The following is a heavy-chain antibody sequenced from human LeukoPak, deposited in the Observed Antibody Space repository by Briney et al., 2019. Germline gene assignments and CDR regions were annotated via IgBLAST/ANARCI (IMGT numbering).Heavy chain of an antibody. D-gene: IGHD3-22*01. CDR1: GYTLTELS. Sequence: ASVKVSCKVSGYTLTELSMHWVRQAPGKGLEWMGGFDPEDGESFYAQKFQGRVTMTEDTSTDTAYMELSSLRSEDTAVYYCATDYYYDSSGSYYTVDYWGQGTLVTVSS. J-gene: IGHJ4*02. V-gene: IGHV1-24*01. CDR3: ATDYYYDSSGSYYTVDY. CDR2: FDPEDGES.